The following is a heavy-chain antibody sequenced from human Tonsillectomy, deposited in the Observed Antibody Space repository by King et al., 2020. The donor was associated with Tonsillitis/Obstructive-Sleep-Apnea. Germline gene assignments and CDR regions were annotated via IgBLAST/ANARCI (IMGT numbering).Heavy chain of an antibody. CDR3: ARVLTVTFDY. D-gene: IGHD4-17*01. CDR1: GFTFRSYG. V-gene: IGHV3-33*01. J-gene: IGHJ4*02. CDR2: VWHDGTNK. Sequence: VQLVESGGGVVQPGRSLRLSCAASGFTFRSYGMHWVRQAPGKGLEWVAVVWHDGTNKYYADSVRGRFSISRDNSKNTLYLQMNSLRAEDTAVYYCARVLTVTFDYWGQGNLVTVSS.